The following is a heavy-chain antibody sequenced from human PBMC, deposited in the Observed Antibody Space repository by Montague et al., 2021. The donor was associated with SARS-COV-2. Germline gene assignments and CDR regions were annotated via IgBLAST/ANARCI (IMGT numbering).Heavy chain of an antibody. CDR1: GGSISSSSYY. Sequence: SETLSLTCTVSGGSISSSSYYWGWIRPPPGKGLEWIGTIYYSGSTYYNPSLKSRVTISVDTSKNQFSLKLSSVTAADTAVYYCARGWFSPMLVVVIRGPFDYWGQGALVTVSS. J-gene: IGHJ4*02. CDR3: ARGWFSPMLVVVIRGPFDY. CDR2: IYYSGST. D-gene: IGHD3-22*01. V-gene: IGHV4-39*07.